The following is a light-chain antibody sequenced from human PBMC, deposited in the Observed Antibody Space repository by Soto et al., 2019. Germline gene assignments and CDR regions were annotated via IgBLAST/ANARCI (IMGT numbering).Light chain of an antibody. V-gene: IGKV1-39*01. CDR1: QSINRY. CDR3: LLCYSVPRT. CDR2: AAS. J-gene: IGKJ1*01. Sequence: DLPMTQSPSSLSASVGDRVTITCRPSQSINRYLNWYQQKPGTAPKVLIYAASNLQSGVPSTFSGSGSEADFTLTISSLQPEGFATYYGLLCYSVPRTFGQGTKVEIK.